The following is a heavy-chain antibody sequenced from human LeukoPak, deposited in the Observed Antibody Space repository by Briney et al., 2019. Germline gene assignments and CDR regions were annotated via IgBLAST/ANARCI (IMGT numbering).Heavy chain of an antibody. CDR1: GYTFTSYG. Sequence: RASVKVSCKASGYTFTSYGISWVRQAPGQGLEWMGWISAYNGNTNYAQKLQGRVTMTTDTSTSTAYMELRSLRSDDTAVYYCARGRWVRDYYYYGMDVWGQGTTVTVSS. J-gene: IGHJ6*02. V-gene: IGHV1-18*01. CDR2: ISAYNGNT. CDR3: ARGRWVRDYYYYGMDV. D-gene: IGHD3-3*01.